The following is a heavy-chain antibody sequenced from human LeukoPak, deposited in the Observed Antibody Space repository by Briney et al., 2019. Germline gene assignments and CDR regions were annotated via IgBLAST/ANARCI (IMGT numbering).Heavy chain of an antibody. CDR1: GGSISSYY. Sequence: SETLSLTCTVSGGSISSYYWSWIRQPAGKGLEWIGRIYTSGSTNYNPSLKSRVTISVDTSKNQFSLKLSSVTAADTAVYYCARGRRGIGSSSLDYWGQGTLVTVSS. D-gene: IGHD2-2*01. CDR3: ARGRRGIGSSSLDY. V-gene: IGHV4-4*07. J-gene: IGHJ4*02. CDR2: IYTSGST.